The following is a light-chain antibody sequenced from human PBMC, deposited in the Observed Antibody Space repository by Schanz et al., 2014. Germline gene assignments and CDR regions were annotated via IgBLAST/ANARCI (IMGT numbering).Light chain of an antibody. J-gene: IGKJ1*01. CDR3: QHYSMSPL. CDR2: GAS. Sequence: DIVLTQSPGTVSLSPGERATLSCWASQSVNSNFLAWYHQKPGQAPRLLIYGASSRATGIPDRFSGSGSGTVFTLTISRLEPEDFAVYYCQHYSMSPLFGQGTKVEIK. CDR1: QSVNSNF. V-gene: IGKV3-20*01.